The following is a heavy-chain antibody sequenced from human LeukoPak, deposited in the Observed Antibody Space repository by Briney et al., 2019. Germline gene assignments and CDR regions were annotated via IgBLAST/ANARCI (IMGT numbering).Heavy chain of an antibody. D-gene: IGHD3-22*01. Sequence: GGSLRLSCAASGFTFSSYAMSWVRQAPGKGLEWVSAISGSGGSAYYADSVKGRFTISRDNSKNTLYLQMNSLRAEDTAVYYCAKDHETYYYDSSGYYYWGQGTLVTVSS. J-gene: IGHJ4*02. V-gene: IGHV3-23*01. CDR2: ISGSGGSA. CDR1: GFTFSSYA. CDR3: AKDHETYYYDSSGYYY.